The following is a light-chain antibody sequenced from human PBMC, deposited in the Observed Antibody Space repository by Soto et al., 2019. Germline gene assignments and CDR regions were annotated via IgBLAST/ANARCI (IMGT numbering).Light chain of an antibody. V-gene: IGKV1-5*03. CDR1: QSIKNW. CDR2: KAS. J-gene: IGKJ3*01. Sequence: DIQMTQSPSTLSASVGDRVTITCRASQSIKNWLAWYQQKPGEAPKLLIYKASTLESGVPSKFSGSGSGTEFTLTISCLQPDDVATYYCQQYNSFTFGPGTKVDIK. CDR3: QQYNSFT.